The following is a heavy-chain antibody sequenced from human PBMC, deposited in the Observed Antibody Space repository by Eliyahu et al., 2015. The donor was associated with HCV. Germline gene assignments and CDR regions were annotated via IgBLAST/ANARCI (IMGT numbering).Heavy chain of an antibody. V-gene: IGHV4-31*03. J-gene: IGHJ4*02. CDR2: IYYSGGT. CDR3: ARARYSSSWYYFDY. Sequence: QVQLQESGPGLVKPSQTLSLTCTVSGGSXSSGGYYWSWIRQHPGKGLEWIGDIYYSGGTYHNPSLKSRVTISVDTSKNQFSLKLSSVTAADTAVYYCARARYSSSWYYFDYWGQGTLVTVSS. D-gene: IGHD6-13*01. CDR1: GGSXSSGGYY.